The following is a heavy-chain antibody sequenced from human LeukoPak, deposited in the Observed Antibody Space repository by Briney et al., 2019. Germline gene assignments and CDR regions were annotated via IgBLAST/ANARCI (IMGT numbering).Heavy chain of an antibody. CDR2: ITSDGGRT. CDR1: GXTFSSYP. V-gene: IGHV3-64*01. Sequence: PGGSLRLSWAASGXTFSSYPVHWVRQAPGERLEYVSAITSDGGRTFYANSVKGRFTISRDNSKSTLYLHMGSLRAEDMAVYYCAREYSSSYWFDPWGQGTLVTVSS. D-gene: IGHD6-6*01. J-gene: IGHJ5*02. CDR3: AREYSSSYWFDP.